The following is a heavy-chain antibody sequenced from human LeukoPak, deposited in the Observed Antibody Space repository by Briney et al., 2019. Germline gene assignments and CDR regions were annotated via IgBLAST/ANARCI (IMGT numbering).Heavy chain of an antibody. V-gene: IGHV3-23*01. CDR2: ISDGGGRT. Sequence: GGSLRLSCAASGFTFSSYAMSWVRQAPGKGPEWVSAISDGGGRTHYADSVKGRFTISRDNSKNTLYLQMNSLSAEDTALYYCAEAGSALPLGFFAYWGQGTLVTVSS. CDR3: AEAGSALPLGFFAY. D-gene: IGHD2-21*02. CDR1: GFTFSSYA. J-gene: IGHJ4*02.